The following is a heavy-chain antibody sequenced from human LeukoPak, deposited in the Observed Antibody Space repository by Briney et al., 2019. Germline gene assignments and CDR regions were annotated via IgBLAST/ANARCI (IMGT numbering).Heavy chain of an antibody. Sequence: SETLSLTCTVSGGSISSGGYYWSWIRQHPGKGLEWIGYIYYSGSTYYNPSLKSRVTISVDTSKNQFSLKLSSVTAADTAVYYCARSTYHDFWSGYYTGFLVDYWGRGTLVTVSS. CDR1: GGSISSGGYY. D-gene: IGHD3-3*01. CDR2: IYYSGST. V-gene: IGHV4-31*03. J-gene: IGHJ4*02. CDR3: ARSTYHDFWSGYYTGFLVDY.